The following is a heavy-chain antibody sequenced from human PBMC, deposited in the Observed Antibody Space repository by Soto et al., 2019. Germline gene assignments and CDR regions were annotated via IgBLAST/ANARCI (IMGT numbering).Heavy chain of an antibody. CDR1: GGTFSSYG. D-gene: IGHD6-19*01. V-gene: IGHV1-18*01. Sequence: XSVKVSYNASGGTFSSYGISLVRHSPGQGLEWMGWISAYNGNTNYAQKLQGRVTMTTDTSTSTAYMGLRSLRSDDTAVYYCAREGLSYSSGRGYFDLWGRGTLVTVSS. CDR3: AREGLSYSSGRGYFDL. CDR2: ISAYNGNT. J-gene: IGHJ2*01.